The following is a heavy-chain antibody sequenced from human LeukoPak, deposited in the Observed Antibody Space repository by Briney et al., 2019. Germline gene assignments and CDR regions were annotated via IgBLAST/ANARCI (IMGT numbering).Heavy chain of an antibody. D-gene: IGHD6-13*01. CDR2: ISTSSWTI. CDR1: GFTFGTFN. V-gene: IGHV3-48*04. J-gene: IGHJ4*02. Sequence: PGGSLRLSCAASGFTFGTFNMNWVRQAPGKGLEWVSHISTSSWTISYADSVKGRFTISRDNAKNSLYLQMNSLRVEDTAVYYCARDNGVAAAEDYWGQGTLVTVSS. CDR3: ARDNGVAAAEDY.